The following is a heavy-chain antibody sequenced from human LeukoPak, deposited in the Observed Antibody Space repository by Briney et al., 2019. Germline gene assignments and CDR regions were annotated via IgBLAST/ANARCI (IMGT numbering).Heavy chain of an antibody. CDR3: AREGYSYGYPTAYYYYYGMDV. D-gene: IGHD5-18*01. Sequence: SETLSLTCAVYGGSFSGYYWSWIRQPPGKGLEWIGEINHSGSTNYNPSLKSRVTISVDKSRNQFSLKLSSVTAADTAVYYCAREGYSYGYPTAYYYYYGMDVWGQGTTVTVSS. CDR2: INHSGST. V-gene: IGHV4-34*01. J-gene: IGHJ6*02. CDR1: GGSFSGYY.